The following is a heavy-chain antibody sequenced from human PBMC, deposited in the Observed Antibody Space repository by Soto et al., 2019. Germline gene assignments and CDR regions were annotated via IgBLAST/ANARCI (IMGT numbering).Heavy chain of an antibody. CDR2: INHSGST. V-gene: IGHV4-34*01. D-gene: IGHD2-15*01. J-gene: IGHJ6*03. CDR3: ARGVDVYYYYYLDV. Sequence: PSETLSLTCAVYGGSFSGYYWSWIRQPPGKGLEWIGEINHSGSTNYNPSLKSRVTISVDTSKNQFSLKLSSVTAADTAVYYCARGVDVYYYYYLDVWGKGTTVTVSS. CDR1: GGSFSGYY.